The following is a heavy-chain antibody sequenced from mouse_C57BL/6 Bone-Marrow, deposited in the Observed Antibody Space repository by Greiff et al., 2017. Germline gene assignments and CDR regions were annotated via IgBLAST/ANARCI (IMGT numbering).Heavy chain of an antibody. CDR1: GYTFTSYW. CDR3: ARGRYYYGRYY. D-gene: IGHD1-1*01. CDR2: INPHRGST. J-gene: IGHJ4*01. V-gene: IGHV1-64*01. Sequence: QVQLQQPGAELVKPGASVKLSCKASGYTFTSYWMHWVKQRPGQGLEWIGMINPHRGSTNYHEKFKSKATLTVDNSSSTAYMQRSILTSEYSAVYYCARGRYYYGRYYWGQGTSVTVSS.